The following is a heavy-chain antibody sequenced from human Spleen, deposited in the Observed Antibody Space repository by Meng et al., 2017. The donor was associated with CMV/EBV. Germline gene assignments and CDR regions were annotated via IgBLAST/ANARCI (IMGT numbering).Heavy chain of an antibody. V-gene: IGHV3-7*01. CDR2: IKYDGSEK. J-gene: IGHJ4*02. CDR1: GFTFSNYW. D-gene: IGHD2-8*01. Sequence: GGSLRLSCAASGFTFSNYWMSWVRQAPGKGLEWVANIKYDGSEKYYVDSVKGRFTISRDNAKNSLYLQMNSLRAEDTAIYYFASEDNNGKSDYWGQGTLVTVSS. CDR3: ASEDNNGKSDY.